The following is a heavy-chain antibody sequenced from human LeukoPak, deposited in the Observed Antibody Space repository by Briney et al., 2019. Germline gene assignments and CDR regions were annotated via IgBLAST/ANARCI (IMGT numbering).Heavy chain of an antibody. V-gene: IGHV4-31*03. Sequence: PSETLSLTCTVSGGSISSGGYYWSCIRQHPGKGLEWTGYIYYSGSTYYNPSLKSRVTISVDTSKNQFSLKLSSVTAADTAVYYCARRFYYDSTENWFDPWGQGTLVTVSS. D-gene: IGHD3-22*01. CDR3: ARRFYYDSTENWFDP. J-gene: IGHJ5*02. CDR2: IYYSGST. CDR1: GGSISSGGYY.